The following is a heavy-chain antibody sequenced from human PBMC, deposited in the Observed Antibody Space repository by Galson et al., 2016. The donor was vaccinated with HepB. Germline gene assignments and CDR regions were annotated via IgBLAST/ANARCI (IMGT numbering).Heavy chain of an antibody. CDR1: GYTFTDYY. CDR2: INPDSGVT. J-gene: IGHJ5*02. CDR3: AKEDSGDEFSNWFDP. D-gene: IGHD5-12*01. V-gene: IGHV1-2*06. Sequence: SVKVSCKASGYTFTDYYIYWVRQAPGQGLEWMGRINPDSGVTKYAQKFQGRVTMTRDTSIRTAYMELSRLTSDDTAVFYCAKEDSGDEFSNWFDPWGQGSLVIVSS.